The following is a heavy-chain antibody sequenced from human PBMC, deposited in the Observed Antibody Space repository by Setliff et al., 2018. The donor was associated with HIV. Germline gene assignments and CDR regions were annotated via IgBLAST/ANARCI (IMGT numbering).Heavy chain of an antibody. CDR2: ISPNFGHT. Sequence: ASVKVSCKASGYTFNSYGISWVRQAPGHGLEWMGWISPNFGHTKNAQKFLDRVTMTIYTATSRAYMELRRLRSDATAVYFCARLGSGWSDSYYYDMDIWGLGTLVTVSS. J-gene: IGHJ6*02. D-gene: IGHD6-19*01. CDR1: GYTFNSYG. CDR3: ARLGSGWSDSYYYDMDI. V-gene: IGHV1-18*01.